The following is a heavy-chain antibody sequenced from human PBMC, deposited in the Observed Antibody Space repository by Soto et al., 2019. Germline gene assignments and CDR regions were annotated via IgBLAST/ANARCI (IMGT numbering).Heavy chain of an antibody. V-gene: IGHV3-23*01. CDR3: AKVSNQFVVRVAAFDI. J-gene: IGHJ3*02. D-gene: IGHD2-21*01. Sequence: PGGSLRLSCAASGFTFSTYAMNWVRPAPGNGLEWVSAISGSGGSAYYADSVKGRFTFSRDNSKNTLYLQMDSLRAEDTAVYYCAKVSNQFVVRVAAFDIWGRGTMLTVSS. CDR1: GFTFSTYA. CDR2: ISGSGGSA.